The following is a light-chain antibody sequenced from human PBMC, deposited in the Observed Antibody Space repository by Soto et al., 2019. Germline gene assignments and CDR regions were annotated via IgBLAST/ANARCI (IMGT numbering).Light chain of an antibody. J-gene: IGKJ1*01. CDR3: MQTLESRT. CDR2: LGY. V-gene: IGKV2-28*01. CDR1: RSLLKANGYTY. Sequence: DVFITHSPLSLTVTPGEPAPISCRSSRSLLKANGYTYFHWFLQKPGQSPQLLIYLGYNRAPGVPDRFSGTGSGTDFTLKISRVEAEDVGVYYCMQTLESRTFGQGTKVDIK.